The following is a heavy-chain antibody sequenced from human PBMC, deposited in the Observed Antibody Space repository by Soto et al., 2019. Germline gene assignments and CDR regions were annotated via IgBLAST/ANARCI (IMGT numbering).Heavy chain of an antibody. CDR1: GGTFSSYA. CDR2: INVYNGNT. Sequence: ASVKVSCKASGGTFSSYAISWVRQAPGQGLEWMGWINVYNGNTNYAQKLQGRVTMTTDTSTSTAYLDLRSLRSDDTAVYYCARAQYYYDSSGYDYWGQGTLVTVSS. V-gene: IGHV1-18*01. D-gene: IGHD3-22*01. CDR3: ARAQYYYDSSGYDY. J-gene: IGHJ4*02.